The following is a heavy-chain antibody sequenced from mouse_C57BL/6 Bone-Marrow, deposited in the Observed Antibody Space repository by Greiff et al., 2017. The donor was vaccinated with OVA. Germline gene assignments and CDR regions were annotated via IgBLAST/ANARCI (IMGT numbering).Heavy chain of an antibody. V-gene: IGHV5-4*01. CDR1: GFTFSSYA. Sequence: EVKLVESGGGLVKPGGSLKLSCAASGFTFSSYAMSWVSQTPEKRLEWVATISDGGSYTYYPDNVKGRFTISRDNAKNNLYLQMSHLKSEDTAMYYCARERDYDRFAYWGQGTLVTVSA. CDR3: ARERDYDRFAY. D-gene: IGHD2-4*01. CDR2: ISDGGSYT. J-gene: IGHJ3*01.